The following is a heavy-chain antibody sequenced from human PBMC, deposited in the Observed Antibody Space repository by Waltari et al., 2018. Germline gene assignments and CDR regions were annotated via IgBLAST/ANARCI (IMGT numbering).Heavy chain of an antibody. J-gene: IGHJ4*02. D-gene: IGHD3-3*02. Sequence: QIQLVQSGTEVKEPGASVRVSCTASGYTFSNFGFSWVRRAPGQGLEWLGWISAKTGDTNYAQRFQGRVTMTKDTSTTTAFMDLRSLRSDDSAIYYCARDFHYWSGYFDHWGQGTLVTVSP. CDR1: GYTFSNFG. V-gene: IGHV1-18*01. CDR2: ISAKTGDT. CDR3: ARDFHYWSGYFDH.